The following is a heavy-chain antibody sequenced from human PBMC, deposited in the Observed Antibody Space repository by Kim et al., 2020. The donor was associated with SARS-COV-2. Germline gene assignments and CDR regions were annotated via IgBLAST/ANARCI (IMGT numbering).Heavy chain of an antibody. CDR3: ATSKAVAGPTEWFDP. CDR1: GYTLTELS. D-gene: IGHD6-19*01. J-gene: IGHJ5*02. CDR2: FDPEDGET. V-gene: IGHV1-24*01. Sequence: ASVKVSCKVSGYTLTELSMHWVRQAPGKGLDWMGGFDPEDGETIYAQKFQGRVTMTEDTSTDTAYMELSSLRSEDTAVYYCATSKAVAGPTEWFDPWGQGTPVTVSS.